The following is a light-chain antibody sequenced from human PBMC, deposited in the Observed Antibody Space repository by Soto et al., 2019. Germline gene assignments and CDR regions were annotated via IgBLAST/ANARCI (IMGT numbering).Light chain of an antibody. J-gene: IGLJ2*01. CDR1: TSNIEKFY. V-gene: IGLV1-47*01. CDR2: SDN. CDR3: AAWDDNLRGLV. Sequence: QPVLTQPPSASATPGQRVTISCSGSTSNIEKFYVYWYQQLPGTAPKLLVYSDNQRPPGVPDRSSGSKSGTSASLPISGLRSDDDADYYCAAWDDNLRGLVFGGGTKLTVL.